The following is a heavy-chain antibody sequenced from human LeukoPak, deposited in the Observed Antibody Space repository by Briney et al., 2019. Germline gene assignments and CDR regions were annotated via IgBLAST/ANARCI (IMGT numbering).Heavy chain of an antibody. D-gene: IGHD4-17*01. CDR3: AGSDYGANDFDY. J-gene: IGHJ4*02. Sequence: ASVKVSCKASGYTFTSYDINWVRQATGQGLEWMGWMNPNSGNTGYAQKFQGRVTMTRNTSISTAYMELSSLRSEDTAVYYYAGSDYGANDFDYWGQGTLVTVSS. CDR2: MNPNSGNT. V-gene: IGHV1-8*01. CDR1: GYTFTSYD.